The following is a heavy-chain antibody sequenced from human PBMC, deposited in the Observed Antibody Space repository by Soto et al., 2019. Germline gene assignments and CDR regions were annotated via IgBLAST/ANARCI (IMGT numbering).Heavy chain of an antibody. Sequence: PSETLSLTCTVSGGSISSSSYYWGWIRQPPGKGLEWIGSIYYSGSTYYNPSLKSRVTISVDTSKNQFSLKLSSVTAADTAVYYCARQSANPQLLYFYYYYGMDVWGQGTTVTVS. CDR1: GGSISSSSYY. J-gene: IGHJ6*02. V-gene: IGHV4-39*01. CDR2: IYYSGST. CDR3: ARQSANPQLLYFYYYYGMDV. D-gene: IGHD2-2*02.